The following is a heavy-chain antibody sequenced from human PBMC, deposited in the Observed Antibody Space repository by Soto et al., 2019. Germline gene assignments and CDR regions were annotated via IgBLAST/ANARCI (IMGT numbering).Heavy chain of an antibody. D-gene: IGHD3-10*01. CDR3: ARSESGYYYYYGMDV. CDR2: IYYSGST. CDR1: GGSISSYY. J-gene: IGHJ6*02. Sequence: PSETLSLTCTVSGGSISSYYWSWIRQPPGKGLEWIGYIYYSGSTNYNPSLKSRVTISVDTSKNQFSLKLSSVTAADTAVYYCARSESGYYYYYGMDVWGQGTTVTVSS. V-gene: IGHV4-59*01.